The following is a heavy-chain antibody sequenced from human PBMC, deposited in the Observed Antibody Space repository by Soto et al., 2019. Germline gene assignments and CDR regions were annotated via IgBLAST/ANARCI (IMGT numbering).Heavy chain of an antibody. J-gene: IGHJ6*02. CDR2: IKQDGSEK. V-gene: IGHV3-7*01. Sequence: GLPLRVWWGAAGCTCSGYWSSCVRQAPVKGLDWVANIKQDGSEKYYVDAVKGRFTISRDNAKNSLYLQINSLRAEDTAVYYCARYYHFWSGYYYYYYGMEVWGQGTTDTVTS. CDR1: GCTCSGYW. CDR3: ARYYHFWSGYYYYYYGMEV. D-gene: IGHD3-3*01.